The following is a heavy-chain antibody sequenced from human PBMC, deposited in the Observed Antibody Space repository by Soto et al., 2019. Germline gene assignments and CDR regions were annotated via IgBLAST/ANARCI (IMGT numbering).Heavy chain of an antibody. CDR3: TTVCGDDVCFHH. J-gene: IGHJ5*02. CDR2: IKSKTDGETT. V-gene: IGHV3-15*01. Sequence: EVQLVESGGGLVKPGGSLRLSCAASGFTLSNAWMSWVRQAPGKGLEWVGRIKSKTDGETTDYAAHVKGRFTISREDSINTLYLQKICRHGEESAVDHCTTVCGDDVCFHHWAQGTLVTVS. CDR1: GFTLSNAW. D-gene: IGHD4-17*01.